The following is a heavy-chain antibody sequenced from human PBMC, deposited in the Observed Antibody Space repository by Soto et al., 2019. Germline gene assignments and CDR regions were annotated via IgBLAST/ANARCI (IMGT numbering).Heavy chain of an antibody. CDR1: GFSLTTSGVG. Sequence: QITLNESGPTQVKPRQTLTLTCTFSGFSLTTSGVGLGWIRQSPGKAPAWLALIYWDDDKRYSPSLKSRLTITKDTSKNQVVLTMADLDPADTATYYCAHRVLRTVFGLVTTTAIYFDFWGQGTPVAVSS. CDR3: AHRVLRTVFGLVTTTAIYFDF. J-gene: IGHJ4*02. CDR2: IYWDDDK. V-gene: IGHV2-5*02. D-gene: IGHD3-3*01.